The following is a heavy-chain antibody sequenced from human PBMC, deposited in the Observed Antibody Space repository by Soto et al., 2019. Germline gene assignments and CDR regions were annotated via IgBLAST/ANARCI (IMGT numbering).Heavy chain of an antibody. J-gene: IGHJ6*02. V-gene: IGHV4-39*02. D-gene: IGHD6-19*01. CDR2: IYYRGNT. CDR1: GDSINSDKYY. Sequence: SETLSLTCSVSGDSINSDKYYWGWIRQPPGKGLEWIGSIYYRGNTYYNPSLQTRVTMTRDTSISTAYMELSRLRSDDTAVYYCARDLGRSWLGHFYGMDVWGQGTTVTVSS. CDR3: ARDLGRSWLGHFYGMDV.